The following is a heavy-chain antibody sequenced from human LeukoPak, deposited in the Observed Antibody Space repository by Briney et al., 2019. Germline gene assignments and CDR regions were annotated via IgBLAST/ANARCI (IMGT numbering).Heavy chain of an antibody. Sequence: GGSLRLFCAASGFTYSNYWMTWVREAPGKGLEWVANIKHDGSDKYYVDSVKGRFTVSRDNAKNSLSLQMNRLRADDTAVYYCARTDYGDYDWYFDLWGRGTLVTVSS. V-gene: IGHV3-7*01. CDR1: GFTYSNYW. J-gene: IGHJ2*01. CDR3: ARTDYGDYDWYFDL. CDR2: IKHDGSDK. D-gene: IGHD4-17*01.